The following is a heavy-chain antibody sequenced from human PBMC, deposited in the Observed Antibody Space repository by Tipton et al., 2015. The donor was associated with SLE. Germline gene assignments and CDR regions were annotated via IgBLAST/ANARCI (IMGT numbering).Heavy chain of an antibody. CDR1: GGSISNNY. CDR3: ATGHFDF. D-gene: IGHD1-14*01. CDR2: ISDGGGT. Sequence: GSLRLSCSVSGGSISNNYWIWIRQPPGKGLEWIGYISDGGGTNHNPSLKSRVTISVDPAKDQFSLKLTSVTAADTAVYYCATGHFDFWGQGSLVTVSS. J-gene: IGHJ5*01. V-gene: IGHV4-59*08.